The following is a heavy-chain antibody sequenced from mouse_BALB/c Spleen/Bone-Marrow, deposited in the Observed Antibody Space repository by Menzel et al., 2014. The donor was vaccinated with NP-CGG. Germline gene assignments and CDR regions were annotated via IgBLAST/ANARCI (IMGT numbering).Heavy chain of an antibody. V-gene: IGHV1-54*01. Sequence: QVQLKESGAELVRPGTSVKVSCKASGYAFTNYLIEWVKQRPGQGLEWIGVINPGSGGTNYNEKFKGKATLTADKSSSTAYMQLSSLTSDDSAVYFCAREIITSFAYWGRGTLVTVSA. J-gene: IGHJ3*01. D-gene: IGHD1-1*01. CDR1: GYAFTNYL. CDR2: INPGSGGT. CDR3: AREIITSFAY.